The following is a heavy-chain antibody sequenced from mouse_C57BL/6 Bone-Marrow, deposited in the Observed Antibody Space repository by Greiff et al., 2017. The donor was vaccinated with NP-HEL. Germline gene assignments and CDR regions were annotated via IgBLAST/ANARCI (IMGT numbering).Heavy chain of an antibody. D-gene: IGHD1-1*01. Sequence: EVQLVESGGGLVQPKGSLKLSCAASGFSFNTYAMNWVRQAPGKGLEWVARIRSKSNNYATYYADSVKDRFTSSRDDSESMLYLQMNKLTTEDTAMYYCVPLLLRYSAYWGQGTLVTVSA. CDR3: VPLLLRYSAY. CDR1: GFSFNTYA. V-gene: IGHV10-1*01. CDR2: IRSKSNNYAT. J-gene: IGHJ3*01.